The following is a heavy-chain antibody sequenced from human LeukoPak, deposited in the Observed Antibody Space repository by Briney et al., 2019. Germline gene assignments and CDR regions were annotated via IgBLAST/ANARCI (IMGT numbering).Heavy chain of an antibody. CDR2: ISYDGRNS. Sequence: GGSLRLSCAASGFNFRSYAMQWVRQAPGKGLEWMAVISYDGRNSYYVDSVKGRFTISRDNSKDTLYLEMNSLRVEDTAVYYCARGDYYESRGYVAAYWGQGTLVTVST. CDR1: GFNFRSYA. V-gene: IGHV3-30*04. J-gene: IGHJ4*02. D-gene: IGHD3-22*01. CDR3: ARGDYYESRGYVAAY.